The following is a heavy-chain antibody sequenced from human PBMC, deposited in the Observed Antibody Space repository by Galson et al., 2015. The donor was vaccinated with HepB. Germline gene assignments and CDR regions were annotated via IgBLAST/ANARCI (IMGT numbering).Heavy chain of an antibody. CDR3: TRWRGGLDF. V-gene: IGHV3-15*01. CDR1: GFTFSGSA. D-gene: IGHD3-3*01. Sequence: SLRLSCAASGFTFSGSAIHWVRQASGKRLEWVGRIKSKTDGGTTDYAAPVKGRFTISRDDSRNTLYLQMTSLKTEDTAVYYCTRWRGGLDFWGQGTLVTVPS. J-gene: IGHJ4*02. CDR2: IKSKTDGGTT.